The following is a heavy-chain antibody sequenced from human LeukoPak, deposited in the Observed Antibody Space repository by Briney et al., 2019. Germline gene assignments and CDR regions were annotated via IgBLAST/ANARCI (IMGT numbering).Heavy chain of an antibody. V-gene: IGHV1-8*02. CDR3: ARPRYCSSTSCFGWFDP. J-gene: IGHJ5*02. CDR1: GYTFTGYY. D-gene: IGHD2-2*01. CDR2: MNPNSGNT. Sequence: ASVKVSCKASGYTFTGYYMHWVRQAPGQGLEWMGWMNPNSGNTGYAQKFQGRVTMTRNTSISTAYMELSSLRSEDTAVYYCARPRYCSSTSCFGWFDPWGQGTPVTVSS.